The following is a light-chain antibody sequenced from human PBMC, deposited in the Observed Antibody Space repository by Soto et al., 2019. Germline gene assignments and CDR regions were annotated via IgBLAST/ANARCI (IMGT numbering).Light chain of an antibody. V-gene: IGKV1-27*01. J-gene: IGKJ1*01. CDR1: QGIIDY. Sequence: DIQMTQSPSSLSASVGDRVTITCRASQGIIDYLAWYQQKPGKPPKLLIYGASTLQSGVPSRFSGSGAGTDFSLTISSLQPEDVATYYCQKYDSAPQTFGPGNKGEIK. CDR2: GAS. CDR3: QKYDSAPQT.